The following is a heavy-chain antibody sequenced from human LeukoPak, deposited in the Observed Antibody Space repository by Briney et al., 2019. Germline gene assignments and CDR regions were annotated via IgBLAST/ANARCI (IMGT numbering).Heavy chain of an antibody. CDR2: ISAYNGNT. Sequence: ASVKVSCKASGYTFTSYGISWVRHAPGQGLEWMGWISAYNGNTNYAQKLQGRVTMTTDTSTSTAYMELRSLRSDNTAVYYCVICYSVVGAFDIWGQGTMVTVSS. CDR3: VICYSVVGAFDI. CDR1: GYTFTSYG. J-gene: IGHJ3*02. V-gene: IGHV1-18*01. D-gene: IGHD2-21*01.